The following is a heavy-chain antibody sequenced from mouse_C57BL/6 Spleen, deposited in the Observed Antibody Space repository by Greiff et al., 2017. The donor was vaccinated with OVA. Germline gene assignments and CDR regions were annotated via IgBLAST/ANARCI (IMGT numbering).Heavy chain of an antibody. D-gene: IGHD2-5*01. V-gene: IGHV5-17*01. Sequence: VQLKESGGGLVKPGGSLKLSCAASGFTFSDYGMHWVRQAPEKGLEWVAYISSGSSTIYYADTVKGRFTISRDNAKNTLFLQMTSLRSEDTAMYYCARVGSNSVYFDYWGQGTTLTVSS. J-gene: IGHJ2*01. CDR2: ISSGSSTI. CDR1: GFTFSDYG. CDR3: ARVGSNSVYFDY.